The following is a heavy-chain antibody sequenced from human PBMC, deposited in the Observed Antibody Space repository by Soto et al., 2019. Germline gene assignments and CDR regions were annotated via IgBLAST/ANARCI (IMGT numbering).Heavy chain of an antibody. D-gene: IGHD2-21*01. CDR2: ISYDGSNK. CDR3: ARLLEAAYYYYGMDV. J-gene: IGHJ6*02. Sequence: PGGSLRLSCAASGFTFSSYGMHWVRQAPGKGLEWVAVISYDGSNKYYADSVKGRFTISRDNSKNTLYLQMNSLRAEDTAAYYCARLLEAAYYYYGMDVWGQGTTVTVSS. CDR1: GFTFSSYG. V-gene: IGHV3-30*03.